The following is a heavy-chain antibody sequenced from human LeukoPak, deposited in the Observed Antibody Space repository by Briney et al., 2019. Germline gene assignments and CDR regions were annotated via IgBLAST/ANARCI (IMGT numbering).Heavy chain of an antibody. V-gene: IGHV3-30*02. CDR1: GFTFSSYG. Sequence: HAGGSLRLSCAASGFTFSSYGMHWGRQAPGKGLEWVAFIRYDGSNKYYADSVKGRFTISRDNSKNTLYLQMNSLRAEDTAVYYCANDPDSDDYGDVASWHFDLWGRGTLVTVSS. CDR2: IRYDGSNK. D-gene: IGHD4-17*01. CDR3: ANDPDSDDYGDVASWHFDL. J-gene: IGHJ2*01.